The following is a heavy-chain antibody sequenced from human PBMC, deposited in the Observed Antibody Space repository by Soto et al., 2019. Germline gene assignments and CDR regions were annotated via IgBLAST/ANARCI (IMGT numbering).Heavy chain of an antibody. Sequence: EVQLVASGGGLVQPGGSLRLSCAASGFPFSSYDMHWVRPAPGEGLEWVAAIGLAGDTYYPASVQGRFTLSRENAKNSLFLQMNSRRAGDTAVDYCARGRRGYSGFEDYFDYGGQGALVTVSS. CDR3: ARGRRGYSGFEDYFDY. J-gene: IGHJ4*02. CDR2: IGLAGDT. V-gene: IGHV3-13*04. CDR1: GFPFSSYD. D-gene: IGHD5-12*01.